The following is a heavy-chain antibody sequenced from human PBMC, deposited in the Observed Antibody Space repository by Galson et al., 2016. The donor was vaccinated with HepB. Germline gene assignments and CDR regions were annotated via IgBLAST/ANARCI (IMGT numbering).Heavy chain of an antibody. D-gene: IGHD3-10*01. V-gene: IGHV4-61*08. Sequence: SETLSLTCSVSGASVNSGGYLWSWIRQPPGKGLQWIGYIYYTGSTNYNPSAKSRVSMSMDTSNNQFSLKVTSVTAADTALYYCARARGRSFGEFPEAYFDFWGQGTLVSVSA. J-gene: IGHJ4*02. CDR2: IYYTGST. CDR3: ARARGRSFGEFPEAYFDF. CDR1: GASVNSGGYL.